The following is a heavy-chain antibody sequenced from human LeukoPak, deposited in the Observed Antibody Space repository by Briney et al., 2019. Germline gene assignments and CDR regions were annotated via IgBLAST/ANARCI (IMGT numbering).Heavy chain of an antibody. J-gene: IGHJ4*02. CDR1: GGSISSLY. V-gene: IGHV4-59*11. CDR3: ARTISSTSWLFDY. D-gene: IGHD2-2*01. CDR2: IYYSGST. Sequence: SEPLSLTCTLSGGSISSLYWSWIRPPPGEGLVWIGYIYYSGSTNYNPSLKSRVTISVDTSKNQFSLKLSSVTAADTAVYYCARTISSTSWLFDYWGQGTLVTVSS.